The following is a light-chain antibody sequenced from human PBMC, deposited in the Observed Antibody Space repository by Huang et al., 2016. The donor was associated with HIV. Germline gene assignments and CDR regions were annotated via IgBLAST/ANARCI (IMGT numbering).Light chain of an antibody. CDR1: QSVNSN. V-gene: IGKV3-15*01. Sequence: EIVITQSPATLSVSPGERATLSCRASQSVNSNLAWYQQKPGQAPRLFIYGASTRATGIPARFSGSGSGTEFTLTISSLQSEDCAVYYCQHYNDWPPWTFGQGTKVEIK. CDR3: QHYNDWPPWT. J-gene: IGKJ1*01. CDR2: GAS.